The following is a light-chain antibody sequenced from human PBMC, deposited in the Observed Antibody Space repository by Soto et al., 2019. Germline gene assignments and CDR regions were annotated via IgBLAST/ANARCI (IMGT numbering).Light chain of an antibody. Sequence: SYELTQPPSMSVVPGKTARITCGGNNIGSKSVHWFQQKSGQAPVLVIYYDTGRPSGIPERFSGSNFGDTATLTISRVAVGDEADYYCQVWDRSSDHVIFGGGTKVTVL. J-gene: IGLJ2*01. CDR3: QVWDRSSDHVI. CDR2: YDT. CDR1: NIGSKS. V-gene: IGLV3-21*04.